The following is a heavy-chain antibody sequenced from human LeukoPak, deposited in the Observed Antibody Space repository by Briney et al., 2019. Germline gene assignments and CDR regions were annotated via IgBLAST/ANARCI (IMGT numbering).Heavy chain of an antibody. Sequence: KESGPTLVKPTHTLTLTCNFSGFSLTTRGVGVGWIRQPPGKALEWLALIFWDNDKRYSSSLKSRLTVTKDTSKNQVVLTMTNMDPLETATYYCAHNPSIKWYIDYWGQGTLVTVSS. V-gene: IGHV2-5*02. J-gene: IGHJ4*02. CDR2: IFWDNDK. D-gene: IGHD1-26*01. CDR3: AHNPSIKWYIDY. CDR1: GFSLTTRGVG.